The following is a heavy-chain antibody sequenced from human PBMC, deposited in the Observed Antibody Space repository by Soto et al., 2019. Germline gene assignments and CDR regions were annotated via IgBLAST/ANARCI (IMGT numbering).Heavy chain of an antibody. CDR1: GGSFSGYY. Sequence: NPSETLSLTCAVYGGSFSGYYWSWIRQPPGKGLEWIGEINHSGSTNYNPSLKSRVTISVDTSKNQFSLKLSSVTAADTAVYYCARGRCIDYWGQGTLVTVSS. CDR2: INHSGST. D-gene: IGHD2-15*01. CDR3: ARGRCIDY. J-gene: IGHJ4*02. V-gene: IGHV4-34*01.